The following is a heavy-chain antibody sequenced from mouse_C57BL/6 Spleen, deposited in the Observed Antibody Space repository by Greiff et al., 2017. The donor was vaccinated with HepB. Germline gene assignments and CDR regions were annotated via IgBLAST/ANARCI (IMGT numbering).Heavy chain of an antibody. CDR1: GYTFTDYN. D-gene: IGHD2-4*01. CDR2: INPNNGGT. J-gene: IGHJ4*01. Sequence: VQLQQSGPELVKPGASVKIPCKASGYTFTDYNMDWVKQSHGKSLEWIGDINPNNGGTIYNQKFKGKATLTVDKSSSTAYMELRSLTSEDTAVYYCAREDYDAMDYWGQGTSVTVSS. CDR3: AREDYDAMDY. V-gene: IGHV1-18*01.